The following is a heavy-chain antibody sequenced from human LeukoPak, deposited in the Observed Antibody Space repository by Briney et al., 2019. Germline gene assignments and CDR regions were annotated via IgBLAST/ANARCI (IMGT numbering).Heavy chain of an antibody. Sequence: PGGSLRLSCAASGFTFSSYEMNWVRQAPGKGLEWVSYISSSCSTIYYADSVKRRFTISRDNAKNSLYLQMNSLRAEDTAVYYCASGGLQLWGPNFGGQGTLVTVSS. J-gene: IGHJ4*02. CDR2: ISSSCSTI. V-gene: IGHV3-48*03. D-gene: IGHD5-18*01. CDR3: ASGGLQLWGPNF. CDR1: GFTFSSYE.